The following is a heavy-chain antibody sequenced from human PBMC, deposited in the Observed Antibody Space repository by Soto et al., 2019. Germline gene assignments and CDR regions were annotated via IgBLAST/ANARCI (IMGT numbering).Heavy chain of an antibody. CDR2: IWFDGSNK. CDR3: ARGASSSWIFDF. Sequence: QVQLVESGGGVVQPGRSLRLSCAASGFTFSSYGMHWVRQAPGKGLEWVAVIWFDGSNKYYADSVKGRFTISRDNSKNTLYLQMNSLRAEDTAMYYCARGASSSWIFDFWGQGTLVTVSS. D-gene: IGHD6-13*01. V-gene: IGHV3-33*01. CDR1: GFTFSSYG. J-gene: IGHJ4*02.